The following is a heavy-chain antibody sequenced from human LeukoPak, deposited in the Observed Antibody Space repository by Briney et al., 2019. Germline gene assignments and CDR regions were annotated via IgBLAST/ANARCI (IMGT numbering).Heavy chain of an antibody. CDR2: ISTGSSYI. J-gene: IGHJ4*02. D-gene: IGHD5-12*01. CDR3: ARDWGSTGYDLYDS. V-gene: IGHV3-21*01. Sequence: GGSLRLSCAASGFTFSSYSMNWVRQAPGKGLEWVSSISTGSSYIYYADSVKDRFTISRDNAKNSLDLQMDSLRAEDTAVYYCARDWGSTGYDLYDSWGQGTLVTVSS. CDR1: GFTFSSYS.